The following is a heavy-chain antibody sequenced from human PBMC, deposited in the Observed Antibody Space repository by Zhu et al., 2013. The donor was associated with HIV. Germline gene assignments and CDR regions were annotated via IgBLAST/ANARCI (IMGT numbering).Heavy chain of an antibody. CDR3: ARDATPAL. CDR2: VHYSGDS. Sequence: VQLQESGPGLVRPSETLSLTCAVSGASITSYHWSWIRQPPGKGLEWIGFVHYSGDSNYNPSLRSRVTMSVDMSKDQFSLRLTSVTAADTAVYYCARDATPALWGQGTLVIVSS. CDR1: GASITSYH. V-gene: IGHV4-59*01. J-gene: IGHJ4*02.